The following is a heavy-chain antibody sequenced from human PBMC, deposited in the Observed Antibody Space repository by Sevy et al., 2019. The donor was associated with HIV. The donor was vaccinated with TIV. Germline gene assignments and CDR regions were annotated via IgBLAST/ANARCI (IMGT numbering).Heavy chain of an antibody. CDR1: GFTFSSFG. J-gene: IGHJ6*03. CDR3: AKDWLGSDYGSGKRGGWDGVYCYLDV. D-gene: IGHD3-10*01. V-gene: IGHV3-33*06. CDR2: IWYDGSNK. Sequence: GGSLRLSCAASGFTFSSFGMHWVRQAPGKGLEWVAVIWYDGSNKYYADSVKGRFTISRDNSKNTLYLQMNSLRAEDTDVYYCAKDWLGSDYGSGKRGGWDGVYCYLDVWGQGTTVTVSS.